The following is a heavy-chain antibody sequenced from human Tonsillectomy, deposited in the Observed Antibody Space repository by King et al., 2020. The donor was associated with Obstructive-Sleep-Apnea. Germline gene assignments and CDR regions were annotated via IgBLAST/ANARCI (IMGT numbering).Heavy chain of an antibody. J-gene: IGHJ4*02. V-gene: IGHV4-31*03. Sequence: QLQESGPGLVKPSQTLSLTCTVSGCSISRGGYYWSWIRQHPGKGLEWIGYIYYSGSTYYNPSLNMRVTISVDTSKNQFSLKLSFVTAADTALYYCARDGGDYGDYFVGPGVFDYWGQGTLVTVSS. CDR2: IYYSGST. D-gene: IGHD4-17*01. CDR1: GCSISRGGYY. CDR3: ARDGGDYGDYFVGPGVFDY.